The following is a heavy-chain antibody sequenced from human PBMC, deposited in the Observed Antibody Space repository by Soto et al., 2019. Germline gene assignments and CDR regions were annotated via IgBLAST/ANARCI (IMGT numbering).Heavy chain of an antibody. J-gene: IGHJ4*02. V-gene: IGHV3-48*03. CDR2: SSSSGSPI. CDR3: AEERRWELL. CDR1: GLILSSSE. Sequence: TGGSLRLSCAASGLILSSSEMNWFRQAPGKGLEWVSYSSSSGSPIYYADSVKGRFTISRDNAKNSLFLQMNSLRAEDTSVYYCAEERRWELLWGQGTLVTVSS. D-gene: IGHD1-26*01.